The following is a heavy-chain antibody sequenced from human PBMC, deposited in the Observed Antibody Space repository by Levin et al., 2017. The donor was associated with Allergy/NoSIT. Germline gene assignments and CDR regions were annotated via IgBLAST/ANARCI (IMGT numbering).Heavy chain of an antibody. CDR2: ISGRGDNT. D-gene: IGHD1-7*01. CDR1: GFTFSSYA. J-gene: IGHJ4*02. V-gene: IGHV3-23*01. Sequence: GGSLRLSCAVSGFTFSSYAMSWVRQAPGKGLEWVSSISGRGDNTYYAESVKGRFSISRDNSKNTLYLQMNSLSPEDTALYYCAKKKNWNSLFFDYWGQGTLVTVSS. CDR3: AKKKNWNSLFFDY.